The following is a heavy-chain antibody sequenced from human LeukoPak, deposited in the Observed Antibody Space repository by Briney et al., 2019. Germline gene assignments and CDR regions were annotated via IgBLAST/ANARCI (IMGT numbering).Heavy chain of an antibody. CDR3: ARDRYDFWSGYDARYHMDV. CDR1: GGSISSSNW. CDR2: IYHSGST. V-gene: IGHV4-4*02. J-gene: IGHJ6*03. D-gene: IGHD3-3*01. Sequence: SGTLSLTCAVSGGSISSSNWWSWVRQPPGKGLEWIGEIYHSGSTNYNPSLKSRVTISVDKSKNQFSLKLSSVTAADTAVYYCARDRYDFWSGYDARYHMDVWGKGTTVTVSS.